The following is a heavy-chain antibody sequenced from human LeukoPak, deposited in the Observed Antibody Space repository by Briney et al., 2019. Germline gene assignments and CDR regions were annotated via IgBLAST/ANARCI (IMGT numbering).Heavy chain of an antibody. Sequence: PGGSRRLSCSASGLTFSRFAMTRVREVPGRGLEWVSSVSGNGHQTYYADSVKGRFSVSRDNSKNILYLQMDSLRADDSALYYCAKDANYYDSSGYLIPFDYWGQGTLVTVSS. D-gene: IGHD3-22*01. J-gene: IGHJ4*02. CDR2: VSGNGHQT. V-gene: IGHV3-23*01. CDR3: AKDANYYDSSGYLIPFDY. CDR1: GLTFSRFA.